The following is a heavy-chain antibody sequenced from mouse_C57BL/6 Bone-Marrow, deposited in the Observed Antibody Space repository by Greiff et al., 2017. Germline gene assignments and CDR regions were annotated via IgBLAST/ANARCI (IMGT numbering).Heavy chain of an antibody. Sequence: EVQLQQSGPVLVKPGASVKMSCKASGYTFTDYYMNWVKQSHGKSLEWIGVINPYNGGTSYNQKFKGKATLTVDKSSSTAYMELNSLTSEDSAVYYCAAQFITTVVAKNYFDYWGQGTTLTVSS. D-gene: IGHD1-1*01. CDR2: INPYNGGT. V-gene: IGHV1-19*01. CDR3: AAQFITTVVAKNYFDY. J-gene: IGHJ2*01. CDR1: GYTFTDYY.